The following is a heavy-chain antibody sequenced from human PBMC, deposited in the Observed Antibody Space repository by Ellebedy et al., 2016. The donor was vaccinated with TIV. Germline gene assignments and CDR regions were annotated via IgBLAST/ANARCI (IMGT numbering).Heavy chain of an antibody. CDR2: ISGSGDSP. D-gene: IGHD5-24*01. J-gene: IGHJ4*02. V-gene: IGHV3-23*01. CDR3: ARGDDYNDLRPFDY. Sequence: GESLKISCAASGFTFSSYAMSWVRQAPGKGLEWVSAISGSGDSPHYADSVKGRFTISRDTSKNTLYLKMNSLRAEDTAVYYCARGDDYNDLRPFDYWGQGTLLTVSS. CDR1: GFTFSSYA.